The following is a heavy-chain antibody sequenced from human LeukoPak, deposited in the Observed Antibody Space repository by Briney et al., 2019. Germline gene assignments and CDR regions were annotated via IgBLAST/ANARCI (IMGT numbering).Heavy chain of an antibody. CDR1: GGSISSYY. CDR2: VYYSGST. V-gene: IGHV4-59*01. J-gene: IGHJ4*02. CDR3: ARGDSGSFSQFAC. D-gene: IGHD1-26*01. Sequence: PSETLSLTCTVSGGSISSYYWSWLRQPPGKGLEWLGYVYYSGSTNYNPSLKSRVTISVDTSKNQFSLKLTSVTAADKAVYYCARGDSGSFSQFACWGQGTLVTVSS.